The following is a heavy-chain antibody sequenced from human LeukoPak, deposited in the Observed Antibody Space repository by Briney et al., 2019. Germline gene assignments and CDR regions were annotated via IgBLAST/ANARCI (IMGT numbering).Heavy chain of an antibody. D-gene: IGHD3-22*01. Sequence: GESLKISFMGSGYSFTNYWIGWVRQMPGKGLEWMGIIYPGDSDARYSPSFQGQVTISADKSISTVYLQWSSLKVSDTAMYYCARLIPDFYDTSGLYFDYWGQGTLVTVSS. J-gene: IGHJ4*02. V-gene: IGHV5-51*01. CDR3: ARLIPDFYDTSGLYFDY. CDR2: IYPGDSDA. CDR1: GYSFTNYW.